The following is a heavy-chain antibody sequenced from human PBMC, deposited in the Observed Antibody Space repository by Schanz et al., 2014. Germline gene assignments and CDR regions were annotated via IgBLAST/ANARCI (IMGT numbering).Heavy chain of an antibody. J-gene: IGHJ4*02. Sequence: EVQLVESGGGLVKPGGSLRLSCAASGFTMRNEWMSWVRQAPGKGLEWVARIKSRIHGGTTDYAAPVKGRFTISRDDSKHTVYLQMDSLKTEDTALYYCTTAHYSSNDETLDYWGQGTLVTVSS. CDR3: TTAHYSSNDETLDY. CDR1: GFTMRNEW. V-gene: IGHV3-15*01. CDR2: IKSRIHGGTT. D-gene: IGHD6-13*01.